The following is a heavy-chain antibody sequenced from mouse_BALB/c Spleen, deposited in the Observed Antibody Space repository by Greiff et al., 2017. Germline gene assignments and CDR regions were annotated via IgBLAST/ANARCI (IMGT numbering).Heavy chain of an antibody. D-gene: IGHD2-4*01. CDR1: GFNIKDTY. Sequence: EVQLQQSGAELVKPGASVKLSCTASGFNIKDTYMHWVKQRPEQGLEWIGRIDPANGNTKYDPKFQGKATITADTSSNTAYLQLSSLTSEDTAVYYCARTTMIYYYAMDYWGQGTSVTVSS. CDR3: ARTTMIYYYAMDY. V-gene: IGHV14-3*02. CDR2: IDPANGNT. J-gene: IGHJ4*01.